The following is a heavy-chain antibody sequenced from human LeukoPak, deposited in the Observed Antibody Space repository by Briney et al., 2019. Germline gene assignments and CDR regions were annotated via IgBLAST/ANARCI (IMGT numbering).Heavy chain of an antibody. Sequence: GGSLRLSCIVSGLTFSNYWMIWVRQAPGKGLESVAIVNEDGSAKYYLDSVKGRFTISRDNARNSLYLEMNSLRAEDTAVYYCARDYWRSIDHWGQGTLVTVSS. J-gene: IGHJ4*02. D-gene: IGHD1-1*01. CDR3: ARDYWRSIDH. CDR1: GLTFSNYW. CDR2: VNEDGSAK. V-gene: IGHV3-7*01.